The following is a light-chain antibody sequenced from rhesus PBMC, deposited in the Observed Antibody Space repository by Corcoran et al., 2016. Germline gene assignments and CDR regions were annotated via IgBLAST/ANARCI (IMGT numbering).Light chain of an antibody. J-gene: IGLJ1*01. CDR3: GSWDNSGNHYI. CDR2: GNT. CDR1: SLKTYY. Sequence: SSGLTQEPALSVALGHTVRMTCQGDSLKTYYASWYQQKPGQVPVLVIYGNTHRPSGIPGRFSGSWSGNTGSLTITGAQVEDEADYYCGSWDNSGNHYIFGAGTRLTVL. V-gene: IGLV3S11*01.